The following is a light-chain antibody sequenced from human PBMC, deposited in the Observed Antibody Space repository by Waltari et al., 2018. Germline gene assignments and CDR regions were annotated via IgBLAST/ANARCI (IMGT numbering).Light chain of an antibody. CDR2: AAS. V-gene: IGKV1-9*01. Sequence: IQLTQSPSFLSASVGDRVTITCRASQGINSYLAWYQQKPGKAPKLLIYAASILQSGVPSRFSGSGSGTEFTLTISSLQPEDFATYYCQQLNSYPPYSFGQGTKLEIK. J-gene: IGKJ2*03. CDR1: QGINSY. CDR3: QQLNSYPPYS.